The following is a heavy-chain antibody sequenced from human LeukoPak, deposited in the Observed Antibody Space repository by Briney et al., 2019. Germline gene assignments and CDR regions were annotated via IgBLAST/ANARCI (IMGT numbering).Heavy chain of an antibody. V-gene: IGHV4-34*01. CDR3: ARDPAT. Sequence: PSETLSLTCAVYGGSFSGYYWSWIRQPPGKGLEWIGEINHSGSTNYNPSLKSRVTISVDTSKNQFSLKLSSVTAADTAVYYCARDPATWGQGTLVTVSS. J-gene: IGHJ5*02. CDR1: GGSFSGYY. CDR2: INHSGST.